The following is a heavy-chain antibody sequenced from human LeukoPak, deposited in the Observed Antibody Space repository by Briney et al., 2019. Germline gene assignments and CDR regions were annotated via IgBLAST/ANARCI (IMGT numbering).Heavy chain of an antibody. CDR3: VRDLRGSDDF. Sequence: ASVKVSCKASGESFINNDINWVRQAPGQGLEWMAWMNPKSGHTRSAQRFQGRVTLTQNIAISTAYLEVRNLKSEDTAVYYCVRDLRGSDDFWGQGTLLTVAS. CDR2: MNPKSGHT. D-gene: IGHD1-26*01. V-gene: IGHV1-8*01. CDR1: GESFINND. J-gene: IGHJ4*02.